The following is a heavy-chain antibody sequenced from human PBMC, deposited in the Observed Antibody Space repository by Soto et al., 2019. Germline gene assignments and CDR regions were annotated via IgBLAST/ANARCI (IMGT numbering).Heavy chain of an antibody. CDR3: AKDQNYYDSSGYYEPFDY. D-gene: IGHD3-22*01. CDR2: ISGSGGST. Sequence: VGSLRLSCAAYGFTFSSYAMSWVRQAPGKGLEWVSAISGSGGSTYYADSVKGRFTISRDNSKNTLYLQMNSLRAGDTAVYYCAKDQNYYDSSGYYEPFDYWGQGTLVTVSS. CDR1: GFTFSSYA. J-gene: IGHJ4*02. V-gene: IGHV3-23*01.